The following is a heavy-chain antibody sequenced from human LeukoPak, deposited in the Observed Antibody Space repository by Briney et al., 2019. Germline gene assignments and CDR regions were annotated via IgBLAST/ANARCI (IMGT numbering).Heavy chain of an antibody. Sequence: SDTLSLTCTVSGGSISSGDYYWSWIRQPPGKGLEWIGYIYYSGSTYYNPSLKSRVTISVDTSKNQFSLKLSSVTAADTAVYYCARDGVITPYGMDVWGQGTTVTVSS. CDR2: IYYSGST. CDR3: ARDGVITPYGMDV. V-gene: IGHV4-30-4*02. CDR1: GGSISSGDYY. J-gene: IGHJ6*02. D-gene: IGHD3-3*01.